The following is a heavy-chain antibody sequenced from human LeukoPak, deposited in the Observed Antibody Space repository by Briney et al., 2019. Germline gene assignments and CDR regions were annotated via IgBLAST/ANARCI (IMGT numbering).Heavy chain of an antibody. J-gene: IGHJ4*02. CDR3: ARGSRGYSDG. V-gene: IGHV4-61*01. Sequence: PSGTLSLTCTVSGASVSSGSYYWSWIRQPPGKGLEWIGYIYYSGSTNYNPSLKSRVTISVDASKNQFSLRLSSVTAADTAVYYCARGSRGYSDGWGQGTLVTVSS. CDR2: IYYSGST. CDR1: GASVSSGSYY. D-gene: IGHD5-18*01.